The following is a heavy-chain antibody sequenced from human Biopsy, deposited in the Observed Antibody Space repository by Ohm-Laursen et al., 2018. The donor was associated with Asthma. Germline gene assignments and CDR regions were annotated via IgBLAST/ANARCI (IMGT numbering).Heavy chain of an antibody. CDR2: ISWNSATI. CDR3: AKVRSDWVITESFDY. J-gene: IGHJ4*02. CDR1: GFKFDEYT. Sequence: SLRLSCAAFGFKFDEYTMHWVRQAPGRGLEWVSGISWNSATIGYADSVEGRFTISRDNAKNSVFLHMDSLRPEDTAFYYCAKVRSDWVITESFDYWGQGVLVTVSS. D-gene: IGHD3-22*01. V-gene: IGHV3-9*01.